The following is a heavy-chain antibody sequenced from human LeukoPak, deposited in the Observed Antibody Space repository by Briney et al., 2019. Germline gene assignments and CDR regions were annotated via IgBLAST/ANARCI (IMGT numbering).Heavy chain of an antibody. V-gene: IGHV1-2*02. D-gene: IGHD5-18*01. CDR1: GYTFTGYY. J-gene: IGHJ6*02. CDR3: ARGSYGYYYYGMDV. Sequence: ASVKVSCKASGYTFTGYYIHWVRQAPGQGLEWMGWINPNSGGTNYAQKFQGRVTMTRDTSISTAYMELSRLRSDDTAVYYCARGSYGYYYYGMDVWGQGTTVTVSS. CDR2: INPNSGGT.